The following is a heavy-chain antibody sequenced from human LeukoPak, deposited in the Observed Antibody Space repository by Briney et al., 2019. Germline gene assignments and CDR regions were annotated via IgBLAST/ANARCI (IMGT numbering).Heavy chain of an antibody. CDR3: AKGRIAAAGGGLFDY. CDR2: INNNGDTT. Sequence: PGGSLRLSCAASGITFSRLPMTWVRQAPGKGLEWVSSINNNGDTTYYADSVLGRFTISRDNSKNALYLQINSLRVEDTAVYYCAKGRIAAAGGGLFDYWGQGTLVTVSS. CDR1: GITFSRLP. J-gene: IGHJ4*02. V-gene: IGHV3-23*01. D-gene: IGHD6-13*01.